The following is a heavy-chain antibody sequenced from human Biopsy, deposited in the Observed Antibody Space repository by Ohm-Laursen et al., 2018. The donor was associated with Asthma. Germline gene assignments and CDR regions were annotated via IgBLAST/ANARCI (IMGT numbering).Heavy chain of an antibody. V-gene: IGHV4-59*01. CDR2: IHYSGST. J-gene: IGHJ4*02. D-gene: IGHD2-15*01. Sequence: SETLSLTCTVSRVSIRSYYWTWIRQPPGKGLEWIENIHYSGSTYSNPSLKSRVTISVDTSKKQISLRLSSVIAADTAVYYCAGFCSGGNCPDHWGQGTLVTVSS. CDR1: RVSIRSYY. CDR3: AGFCSGGNCPDH.